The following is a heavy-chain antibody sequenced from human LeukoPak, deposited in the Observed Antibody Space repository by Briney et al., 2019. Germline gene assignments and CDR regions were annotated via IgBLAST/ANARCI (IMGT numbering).Heavy chain of an antibody. CDR1: GFTVSSNY. Sequence: PGGSLRLSCAASGFTVSSNYMSWVRQAPGKGLEWVSAISGSGGSTYYADSVKGRFTISRDNSKSTLYLQMNSLRAEDTAVYYCAKDSPYGDYGSYFDYWGQGTLVTVSS. D-gene: IGHD4-17*01. V-gene: IGHV3-23*01. CDR3: AKDSPYGDYGSYFDY. J-gene: IGHJ4*02. CDR2: ISGSGGST.